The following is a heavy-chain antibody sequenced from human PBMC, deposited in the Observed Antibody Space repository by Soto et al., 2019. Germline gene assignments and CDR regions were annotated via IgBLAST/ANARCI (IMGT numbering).Heavy chain of an antibody. V-gene: IGHV4-59*08. Sequence: SETLCVTCTVAGGSISGYYWSWIRQPPGKGLEWIGYIYYSGSTNYNPSLKSRVTISVDTSKKQFSLKLSSVTAADTAVYYCARRTSGWDFDYWGQGTLVTVSS. J-gene: IGHJ4*02. D-gene: IGHD6-19*01. CDR3: ARRTSGWDFDY. CDR2: IYYSGST. CDR1: GGSISGYY.